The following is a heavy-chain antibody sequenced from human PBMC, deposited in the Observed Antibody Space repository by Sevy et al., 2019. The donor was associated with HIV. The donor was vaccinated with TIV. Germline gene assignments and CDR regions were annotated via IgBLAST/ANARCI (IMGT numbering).Heavy chain of an antibody. CDR3: ARGRSYDSSGYYPSYNWFDP. D-gene: IGHD3-22*01. J-gene: IGHJ5*02. Sequence: SETLSLTSTVSGGSISSGGYYWSWIRQHPGKGLEWIGYIYYSGSTYYNPSLKSRVTISVDTSKNQFSLKLSSVTAADTAVYYCARGRSYDSSGYYPSYNWFDPWGQGTLVTVSS. V-gene: IGHV4-31*03. CDR1: GGSISSGGYY. CDR2: IYYSGST.